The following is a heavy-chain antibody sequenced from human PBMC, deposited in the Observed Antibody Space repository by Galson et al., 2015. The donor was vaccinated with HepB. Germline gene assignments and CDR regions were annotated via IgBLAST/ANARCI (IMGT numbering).Heavy chain of an antibody. CDR3: ARDLYYYYGMDV. CDR2: ISSSSSTI. V-gene: IGHV3-48*01. Sequence: SLRLSCAASGFTFSSYSMNWVRQAPGKGLEWVSYISSSSSTIYYADSVKGRFTISRDNAKNSLYLQMSSLRAEDTAVYYCARDLYYYYGMDVWGQGTTVTVSS. CDR1: GFTFSSYS. J-gene: IGHJ6*02.